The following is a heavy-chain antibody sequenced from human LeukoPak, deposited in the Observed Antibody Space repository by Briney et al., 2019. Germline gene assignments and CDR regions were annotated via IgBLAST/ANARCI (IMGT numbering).Heavy chain of an antibody. CDR2: VRDNGEN. CDR1: GGSINAYY. Sequence: SETLSLTCTVSGGSINAYYWSWIRQPPGKGLEWIAYVRDNGENNYNPSLKSRVAISVDTANNQISLRLNFVTAADTAIYYCARQPANTAAFDIWGLGTMVTISS. V-gene: IGHV4-59*08. CDR3: ARQPANTAAFDI. D-gene: IGHD5-18*01. J-gene: IGHJ3*02.